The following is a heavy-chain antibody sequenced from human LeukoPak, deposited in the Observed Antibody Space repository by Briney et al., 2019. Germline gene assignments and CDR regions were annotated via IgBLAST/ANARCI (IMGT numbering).Heavy chain of an antibody. Sequence: PGGSLRLSCAASGFTFSSYWMSWVRQAPGKGLEWVANIKEGGSEKYYVDSVKGRFAISRDNAKNSLYLQMNSLRAEDTAVYYCARGAYCSSTSCYAEDYFDYWGQGTLVTVSS. D-gene: IGHD2-2*01. CDR1: GFTFSSYW. J-gene: IGHJ4*02. V-gene: IGHV3-7*03. CDR3: ARGAYCSSTSCYAEDYFDY. CDR2: IKEGGSEK.